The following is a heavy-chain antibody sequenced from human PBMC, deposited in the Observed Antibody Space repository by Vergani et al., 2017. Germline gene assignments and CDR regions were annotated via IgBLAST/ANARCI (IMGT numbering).Heavy chain of an antibody. CDR3: AKDVGGCNSISCSYYMYV. CDR2: IWYDGSNT. CDR1: GFRFSSYG. J-gene: IGHJ6*03. Sequence: QVQLVESGGGVVQPGRSLRLSCAASGFRFSSYGMNWVRQAPGKGLEWVAFIWYDGSNTYYADSVKGRFTISRDNSQNTVNLQMNSLRVDDTAVYYCAKDVGGCNSISCSYYMYVCVKGTTVTV. V-gene: IGHV3-33*06. D-gene: IGHD2/OR15-2a*01.